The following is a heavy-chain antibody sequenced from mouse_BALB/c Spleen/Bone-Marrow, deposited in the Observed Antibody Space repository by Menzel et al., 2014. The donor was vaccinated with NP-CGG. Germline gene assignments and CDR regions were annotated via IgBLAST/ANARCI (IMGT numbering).Heavy chain of an antibody. CDR2: IDPSDSYT. CDR3: TIPTARACFDY. Sequence: VQLQQSGAELVKPGASVKMSCKASGYTFXSYWMHWVKQRPGQGLEWIGVIDPSDSYTSYNQKSKGKATLTVDTSSSTAYMQLSSLTSEDSAVYYCTIPTARACFDYWGQGTTLTVSS. D-gene: IGHD3-2*01. V-gene: IGHV1S127*01. J-gene: IGHJ2*01. CDR1: GYTFXSYW.